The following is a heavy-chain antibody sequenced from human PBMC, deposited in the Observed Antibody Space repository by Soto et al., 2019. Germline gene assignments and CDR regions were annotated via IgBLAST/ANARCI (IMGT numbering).Heavy chain of an antibody. CDR2: ISAYNGNT. V-gene: IGHV1-3*01. D-gene: IGHD3-22*01. J-gene: IGHJ4*02. CDR1: GYTFTSYA. CDR3: ARDHYDSSGPDLDY. Sequence: GASVKVSCKASGYTFTSYAMHWVRQAPGQRLEWMGWISAYNGNTNYAQKFQGRVTMTTDTSTSTAYMELSSLRSEDTAVYYCARDHYDSSGPDLDYWGQGTLVTVSS.